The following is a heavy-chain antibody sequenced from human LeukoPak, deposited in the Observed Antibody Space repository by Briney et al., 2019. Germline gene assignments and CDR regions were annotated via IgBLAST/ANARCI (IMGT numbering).Heavy chain of an antibody. J-gene: IGHJ4*02. CDR3: AKDNSGYFDF. D-gene: IGHD6-25*01. CDR1: GFTFYSYG. V-gene: IGHV3-30*18. CDR2: ISYNGRNN. Sequence: GGSLRLSCATSGFTFYSYGMHWVRQAPGKGLEWVALISYNGRNNYYADSVKGRFTISRDNSKNTLYLQVSSLRTEDTAVYFCAKDNSGYFDFWGQGTLVTVSS.